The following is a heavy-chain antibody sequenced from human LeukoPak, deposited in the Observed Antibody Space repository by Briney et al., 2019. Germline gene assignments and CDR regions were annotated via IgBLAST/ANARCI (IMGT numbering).Heavy chain of an antibody. CDR3: ARSETAMVTYFDY. CDR1: GGSISSSSYY. CDR2: IYYSGST. Sequence: PSETLSLTCTVSGGSISSSSYYWGWIRQPPGKGLEWIGSIYYSGSTYYNPSLKSRVTISVDTSKNQFSLKLSSVAAADTAVYYCARSETAMVTYFDYWGQGTLVTVSS. D-gene: IGHD5-18*01. J-gene: IGHJ4*02. V-gene: IGHV4-39*07.